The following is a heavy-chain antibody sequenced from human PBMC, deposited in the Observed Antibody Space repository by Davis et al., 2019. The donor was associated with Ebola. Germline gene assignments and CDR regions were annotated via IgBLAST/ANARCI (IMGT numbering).Heavy chain of an antibody. Sequence: SETLSLTCTVSGGSISSSDYYWSWIRQPPGKGLEWIGSIYYSGSTYYNPSLKSRVTISVDTSKNQFSLKLSSVTAADTAVYYCASRRIQLLMEDAFDIWGQGTMVTVSS. J-gene: IGHJ3*02. CDR2: IYYSGST. V-gene: IGHV4-39*01. D-gene: IGHD5-18*01. CDR1: GGSISSSDYY. CDR3: ASRRIQLLMEDAFDI.